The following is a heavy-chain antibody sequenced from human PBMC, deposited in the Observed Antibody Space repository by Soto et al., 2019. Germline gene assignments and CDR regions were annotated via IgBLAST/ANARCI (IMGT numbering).Heavy chain of an antibody. D-gene: IGHD6-19*01. CDR3: AKDRGWSSADLEY. CDR2: ISYDGSSD. Sequence: QVQLVESGGGVVQPGRSLRLSCAASGFTFSSFGMHWVRQAPGKGLEWVAHISYDGSSDYYVDSVKGRFTISRDKSKNTLYLQMNSLRPEDTAVYYCAKDRGWSSADLEYWGQGTLVTVSS. V-gene: IGHV3-30*18. CDR1: GFTFSSFG. J-gene: IGHJ4*02.